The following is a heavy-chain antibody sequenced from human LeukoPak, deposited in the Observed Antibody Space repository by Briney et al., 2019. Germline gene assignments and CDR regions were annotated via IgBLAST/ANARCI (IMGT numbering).Heavy chain of an antibody. CDR3: VRVVEGSGSYPDLDDFDY. Sequence: ASVKVSCKASGYTFTSYGISWVRQAPGQGLEWMGWISAYNGNTNYAQKLQGRVTMTTDTPTTTAYMELRSLRSDDTAVYYCVRVVEGSGSYPDLDDFDYWGQGTLVTVSS. CDR2: ISAYNGNT. CDR1: GYTFTSYG. D-gene: IGHD3-10*01. J-gene: IGHJ4*02. V-gene: IGHV1-18*01.